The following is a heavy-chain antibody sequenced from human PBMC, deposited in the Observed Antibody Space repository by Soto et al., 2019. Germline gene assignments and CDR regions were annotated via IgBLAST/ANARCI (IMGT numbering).Heavy chain of an antibody. Sequence: PSVKVSCKASGYTFTSYGISWVRQAPGQGLEWMGWISAYNGNTNYAQKLQGRVTMTRDTSISTAYMELRRLRSDDTAVYYCASGGIAAAGTGLDAFDIWGQGTMVTVSS. D-gene: IGHD6-13*01. CDR3: ASGGIAAAGTGLDAFDI. J-gene: IGHJ3*02. V-gene: IGHV1-18*01. CDR1: GYTFTSYG. CDR2: ISAYNGNT.